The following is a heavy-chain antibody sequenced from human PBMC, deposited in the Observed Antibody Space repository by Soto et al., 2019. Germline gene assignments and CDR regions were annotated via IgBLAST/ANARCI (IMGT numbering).Heavy chain of an antibody. V-gene: IGHV3-74*01. D-gene: IGHD5-12*01. J-gene: IGHJ5*02. Sequence: EVQLVESGGGLVQPGGSLRLSCAASEFTFSNYWMHWVRQAPGKGLVWVSRINGDGSTTNYADSVKGRFAISRDNAKSTLFLQMNGLSAEDTAVYYCARGGLRAYWFDPWGQGTRVTVSA. CDR2: INGDGSTT. CDR1: EFTFSNYW. CDR3: ARGGLRAYWFDP.